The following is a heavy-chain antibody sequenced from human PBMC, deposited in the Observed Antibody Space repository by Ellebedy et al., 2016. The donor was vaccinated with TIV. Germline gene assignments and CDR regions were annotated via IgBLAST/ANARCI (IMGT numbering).Heavy chain of an antibody. V-gene: IGHV3-23*01. J-gene: IGHJ3*02. Sequence: GESLKISXAASGFTFSSYAMSWVRQAPGKGLEWVSAISGSGGSTYYADSVKGRFTISRDNSKNTLYLQMNSLRAEDTAVYYCAKDLRYYDSSGYGDAFDIWGQGTMVTVSS. D-gene: IGHD3-22*01. CDR3: AKDLRYYDSSGYGDAFDI. CDR2: ISGSGGST. CDR1: GFTFSSYA.